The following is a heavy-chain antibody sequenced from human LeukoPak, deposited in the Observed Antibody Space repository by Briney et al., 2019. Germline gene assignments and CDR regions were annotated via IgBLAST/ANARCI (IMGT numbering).Heavy chain of an antibody. CDR3: ARGALWFGSPTGFFDY. J-gene: IGHJ4*02. D-gene: IGHD3-10*01. Sequence: SQTLSLTCTVSAGSISSGSSYWSWIRQPAGKGLEWIGLIYTSGSTNYNPSLKSRVTISVDTSKNQFSLKLSSVTAADTAVYYCARGALWFGSPTGFFDYWGQGTLVTVSS. CDR1: AGSISSGSSY. CDR2: IYTSGST. V-gene: IGHV4-61*02.